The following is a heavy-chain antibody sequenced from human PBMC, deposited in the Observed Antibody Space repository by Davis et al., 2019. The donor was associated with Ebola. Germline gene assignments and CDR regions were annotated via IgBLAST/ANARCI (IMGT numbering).Heavy chain of an antibody. CDR1: GYTFTSYG. Sequence: ASVKVSCKASGYTFTSYGISWVRQAPGQGLEWMGWISAYNGNTNYAQKLQGRVTMTTDTSTSTAYMELSSLRSEDTAVYYCARESGEAGPYNWNYESDHTYFDYWGQGTLVTVSS. J-gene: IGHJ4*02. CDR3: ARESGEAGPYNWNYESDHTYFDY. D-gene: IGHD1-7*01. CDR2: ISAYNGNT. V-gene: IGHV1-18*04.